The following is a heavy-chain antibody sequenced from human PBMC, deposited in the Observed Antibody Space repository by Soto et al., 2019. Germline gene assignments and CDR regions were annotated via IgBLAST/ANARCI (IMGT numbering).Heavy chain of an antibody. V-gene: IGHV3-30-3*01. CDR1: GFTFSSYA. CDR2: ISYDGSNK. CDR3: ARDPTNNWNYLGVEGNWFDP. Sequence: GGSLRLSCAASGFTFSSYAMHWVRQAPGKGLEWVAVISYDGSNKYYADSVKGRFTISRDNSKNTLYLQMNSLRAEDTAVYYCARDPTNNWNYLGVEGNWFDPWGQGTLVTVSS. D-gene: IGHD1-7*01. J-gene: IGHJ5*02.